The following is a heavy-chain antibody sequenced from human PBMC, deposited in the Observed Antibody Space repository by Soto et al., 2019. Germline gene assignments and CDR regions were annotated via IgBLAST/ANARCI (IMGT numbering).Heavy chain of an antibody. J-gene: IGHJ4*02. CDR1: GGSISSGGYY. V-gene: IGHV4-31*03. CDR2: IYYSGST. CDR3: AGVAVFGVVIKAVDY. D-gene: IGHD3-3*01. Sequence: QVQLQASGPGLVKPSQTLSLTCTVSGGSISSGGYYWSWIRQHPGTGLEWIGYIYYSGSTYYNPSLKSRVTISVDTSKNQCSLKLSSVTAADTAVYYCAGVAVFGVVIKAVDYWFQGTLVTVSS.